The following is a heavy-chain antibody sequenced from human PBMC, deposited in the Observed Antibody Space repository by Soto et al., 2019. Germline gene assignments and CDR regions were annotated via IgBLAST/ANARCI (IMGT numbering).Heavy chain of an antibody. V-gene: IGHV1-69*12. D-gene: IGHD3-22*01. CDR3: VRGPDYEGYFDY. Sequence: QVRLVQSGAEVKKTGSSVKVSCKASGTTFSNYAIGWVRQAPGQGLEWMGGIILPFGTPNYAQKFQGRVTITADESMPTAFMELRGLRSEDTAVCFCVRGPDYEGYFDYWGQGTLVTVSS. CDR2: IILPFGTP. J-gene: IGHJ4*02. CDR1: GTTFSNYA.